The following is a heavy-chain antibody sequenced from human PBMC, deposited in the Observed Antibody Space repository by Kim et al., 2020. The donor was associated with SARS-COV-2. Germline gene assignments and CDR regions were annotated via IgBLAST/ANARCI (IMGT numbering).Heavy chain of an antibody. Sequence: GGSLRLSCAASGFTFGDYAMHWVRQAPGKGLEWVSGISWNSGSIGYADSVKGRFTISRDNAKNSLYLQMNSLRAEDTALYYCAKDQRGYSGYGSTPTWAWWGQGTLVTVSS. V-gene: IGHV3-9*01. D-gene: IGHD5-12*01. CDR2: ISWNSGSI. J-gene: IGHJ4*02. CDR3: AKDQRGYSGYGSTPTWAW. CDR1: GFTFGDYA.